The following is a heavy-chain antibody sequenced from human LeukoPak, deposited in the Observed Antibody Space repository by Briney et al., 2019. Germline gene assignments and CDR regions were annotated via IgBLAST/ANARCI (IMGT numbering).Heavy chain of an antibody. V-gene: IGHV1-2*02. D-gene: IGHD3-10*01. J-gene: IGHJ4*02. CDR1: GYTFTGYY. CDR3: ARRGKGFDY. Sequence: ASVKVSFKASGYTFTGYYMHWVRQAPGQGLEWMGWINPNSGGTNYAQKFQGRVTMTRDKSISTAYLQWSSLKASDTAMYYCARRGKGFDYWGQGTLVTVSS. CDR2: INPNSGGT.